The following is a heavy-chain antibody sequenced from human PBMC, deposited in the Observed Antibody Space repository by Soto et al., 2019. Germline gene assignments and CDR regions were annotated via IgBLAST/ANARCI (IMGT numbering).Heavy chain of an antibody. J-gene: IGHJ4*02. CDR1: GYTFTGYY. V-gene: IGHV1-2*04. CDR2: INPNSGGT. D-gene: IGHD6-13*01. Sequence: QVQLVQSGAEVKKPGASVKVSCKASGYTFTGYYMHWVRQAPGQGLEWMGWINPNSGGTNYAQKFQGWVTMTRDTSISTAYMELSRLRSDDTAVYYCARDGGEAAAGIYFDSWGQGTLVTVSS. CDR3: ARDGGEAAAGIYFDS.